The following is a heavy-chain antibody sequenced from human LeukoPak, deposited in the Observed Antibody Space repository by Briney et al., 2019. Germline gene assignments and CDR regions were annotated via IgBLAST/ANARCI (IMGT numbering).Heavy chain of an antibody. V-gene: IGHV5-51*01. CDR1: GYSFTSHW. Sequence: GESLKISCKGSGYSFTSHWIGWLRQMPGKGLEWMGIIYPGDSDIRYSPSFQGQVTISADKSISTAYLQWSSLKASDTAMYYCARLEVEMATVYFDYWGQGILVTVSS. J-gene: IGHJ4*02. CDR2: IYPGDSDI. CDR3: ARLEVEMATVYFDY. D-gene: IGHD5-24*01.